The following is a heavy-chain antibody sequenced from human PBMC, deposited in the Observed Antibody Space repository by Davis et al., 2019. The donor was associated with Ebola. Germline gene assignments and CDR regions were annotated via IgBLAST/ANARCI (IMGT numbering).Heavy chain of an antibody. Sequence: PGGSLRLSCAASGFTFSSYAMHWVRQAPGKGLEWVAVISYDGSNKYYADSVKGRFTISRDNSKNTLYLQMNSLRAEDTAVYYCARDDKDTAMVNYYYYGMDVWGQGTTVTVSS. CDR3: ARDDKDTAMVNYYYYGMDV. CDR2: ISYDGSNK. CDR1: GFTFSSYA. V-gene: IGHV3-30-3*01. J-gene: IGHJ6*02. D-gene: IGHD5-18*01.